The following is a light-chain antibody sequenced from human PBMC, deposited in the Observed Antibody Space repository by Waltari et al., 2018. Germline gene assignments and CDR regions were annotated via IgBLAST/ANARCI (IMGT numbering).Light chain of an antibody. V-gene: IGLV2-23*01. J-gene: IGLJ3*02. CDR1: NGDLGSYNL. Sequence: QSALTQPASVSGSPGQSITISCTATNGDLGSYNLVSWYQHHPGKAPKLMIYEGTRRPSGVSNRVSGSKSGNTASLTISGLQAEDEADYYCCASAGSRVFGGGTKLTVL. CDR2: EGT. CDR3: CASAGSRV.